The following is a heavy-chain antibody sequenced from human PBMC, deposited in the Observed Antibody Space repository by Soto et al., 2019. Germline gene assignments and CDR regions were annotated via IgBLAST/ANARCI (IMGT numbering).Heavy chain of an antibody. CDR3: ARGHKYSSFWITRPWFDP. Sequence: QVQLQQWGAGLLKPSETLSLTCAVYGGSFSGYYWSWIRQPPGKGLEWIGEINHSGSTNYNPSLKSRVTISVDTSKNQFSLKLSSVTAADTAVYYCARGHKYSSFWITRPWFDPWGQGTLVTVSS. D-gene: IGHD6-6*01. CDR2: INHSGST. CDR1: GGSFSGYY. J-gene: IGHJ5*02. V-gene: IGHV4-34*01.